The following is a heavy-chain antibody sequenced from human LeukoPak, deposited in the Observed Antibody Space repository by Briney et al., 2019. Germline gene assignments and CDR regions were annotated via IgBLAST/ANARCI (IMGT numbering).Heavy chain of an antibody. CDR1: GFTVSGNY. D-gene: IGHD3-10*01. Sequence: AGSLRLSCAASGFTVSGNYMSWVRQAPGKGLEWLSVIHSGGNTYYADSVKGRFTISRDSSKNTVFLQMDSLRAEDTAVYYCARDPGYGLGVDYGDYWGQGTLVTVSS. CDR2: IHSGGNT. CDR3: ARDPGYGLGVDYGDY. J-gene: IGHJ4*02. V-gene: IGHV3-66*01.